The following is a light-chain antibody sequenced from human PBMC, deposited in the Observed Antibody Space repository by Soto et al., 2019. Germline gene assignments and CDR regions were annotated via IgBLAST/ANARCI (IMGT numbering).Light chain of an antibody. CDR1: QSVSSY. CDR2: DAS. CDR3: HQRSNWPHALT. V-gene: IGKV3-11*01. J-gene: IGKJ4*02. Sequence: EIVLTQSPATLSLSPGERATLSCRASQSVSSYLAWYQQKPGQAPRLLIYDASNRATGIPARFSGSVSGTDFTLTISSLEPEDFAVYYCHQRSNWPHALTFGGGTKVEIK.